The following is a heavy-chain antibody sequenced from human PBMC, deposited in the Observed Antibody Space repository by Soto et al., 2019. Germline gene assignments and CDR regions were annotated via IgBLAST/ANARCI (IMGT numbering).Heavy chain of an antibody. Sequence: GGSLRLSCAASGFTFSSYAMSWVRQAPGKGLEWVSAISGSGGSTYYADSVKGRFTISRDNSKNTLYLQMNSLRAEDTAVYYCAKQLSHYYYDSSGHRDYWGQGTLVTVYS. CDR2: ISGSGGST. CDR3: AKQLSHYYYDSSGHRDY. V-gene: IGHV3-23*01. CDR1: GFTFSSYA. D-gene: IGHD3-22*01. J-gene: IGHJ4*02.